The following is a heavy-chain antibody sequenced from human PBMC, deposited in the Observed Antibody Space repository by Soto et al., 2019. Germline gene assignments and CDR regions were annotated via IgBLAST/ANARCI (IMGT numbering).Heavy chain of an antibody. Sequence: GGSLRLSCAPSGFTFSSYWMSWVRQAPGKGLEWVANIKQDGSEKYYVDSVKGRFTISRDNAKNSLYLQMNSLRAEDTAVYYCARGIAAASTWGQGTLVTVSS. CDR2: IKQDGSEK. CDR3: ARGIAAAST. J-gene: IGHJ5*02. V-gene: IGHV3-7*01. D-gene: IGHD6-13*01. CDR1: GFTFSSYW.